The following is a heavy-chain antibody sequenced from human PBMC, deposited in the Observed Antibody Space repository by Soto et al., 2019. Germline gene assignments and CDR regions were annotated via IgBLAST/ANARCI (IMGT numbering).Heavy chain of an antibody. Sequence: GGSLSLSCAASGFTFSDYYMSWIRQAPGKGLEWVSYISSSGSTIYYADSVRGRFTISRDNAKNSLYLQMNSLRAEDTAVYYCDYTNERLNNVAVCGKGTKVTVYS. CDR3: DYTNERLNNVAV. V-gene: IGHV3-11*01. CDR2: ISSSGSTI. CDR1: GFTFSDYY. D-gene: IGHD6-25*01. J-gene: IGHJ6*04.